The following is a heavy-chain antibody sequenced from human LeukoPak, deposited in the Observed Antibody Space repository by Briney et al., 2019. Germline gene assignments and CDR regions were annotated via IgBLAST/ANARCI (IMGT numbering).Heavy chain of an antibody. CDR3: ARVAARVSLDY. CDR2: ISSNGDNT. Sequence: GGSLRLSCAASGFTFSSYSMHWVRQASGRGLEYVSAISSNGDNTYYANSVKGRFTISRDNSKNTLYLQMGSLRAEDMAVYYCARVAARVSLDYWGQGTLVTVSS. D-gene: IGHD2-15*01. CDR1: GFTFSSYS. V-gene: IGHV3-64*01. J-gene: IGHJ4*02.